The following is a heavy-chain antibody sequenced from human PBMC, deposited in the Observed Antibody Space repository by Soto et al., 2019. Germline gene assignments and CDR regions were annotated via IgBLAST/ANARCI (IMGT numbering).Heavy chain of an antibody. Sequence: GESLKISCKGSGYSFTSYWISWVRQMPGKGLEWMGRIDPSDSYTNYSPSFQGHVTISADKSISTAYLQWSSLKASDTAMYYCSRQPVVVPWWWAQGTLDTVSS. CDR2: IDPSDSYT. CDR1: GYSFTSYW. J-gene: IGHJ4*01. CDR3: SRQPVVVPWW. V-gene: IGHV5-10-1*01. D-gene: IGHD2-21*01.